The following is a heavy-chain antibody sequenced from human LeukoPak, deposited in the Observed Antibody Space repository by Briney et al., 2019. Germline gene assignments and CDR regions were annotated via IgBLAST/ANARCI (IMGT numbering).Heavy chain of an antibody. J-gene: IGHJ6*02. V-gene: IGHV1-8*01. CDR2: MNPNSGNT. CDR1: GYTFTSYD. D-gene: IGHD4-17*01. Sequence: ASVKVSCKASGYTFTSYDINWVRQATGQGLEWMGWMNPNSGNTGYAQKFQGRVTMTRNTSISTAYMELSSLRSEDTAVYYCAREEVTTDNYHYGMDVWGQGTTVTVSS. CDR3: AREEVTTDNYHYGMDV.